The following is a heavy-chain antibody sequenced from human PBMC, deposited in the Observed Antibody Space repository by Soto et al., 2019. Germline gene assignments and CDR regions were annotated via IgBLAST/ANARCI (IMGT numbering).Heavy chain of an antibody. CDR3: ARRGYYDFWSGYYTLSYFDY. CDR2: VYYTGST. CDR1: GGSISGSY. J-gene: IGHJ4*02. V-gene: IGHV4-59*08. D-gene: IGHD3-3*01. Sequence: PSETLSLTCSVSGGSISGSYWSWIRQSPGKGLEWLGYVYYTGSTNYSPSLRSRVSISVDTSKNEFSLKLSSVTAADTAVYYCARRGYYDFWSGYYTLSYFDYWGQGTLVTVSS.